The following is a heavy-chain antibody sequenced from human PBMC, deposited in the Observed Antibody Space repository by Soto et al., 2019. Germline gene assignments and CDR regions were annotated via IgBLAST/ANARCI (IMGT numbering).Heavy chain of an antibody. Sequence: KISCKGSGCSFSSYRSGWVPQMAGKGLEWMGIIYPGDSDTRYSPSFQGQVTISADKSISTAYLQWSGLKAPDTAMYYCARTSAAGKYYYGMDVWGQGTTVTVSS. CDR2: IYPGDSDT. CDR3: ARTSAAGKYYYGMDV. CDR1: GCSFSSYR. D-gene: IGHD6-13*01. J-gene: IGHJ6*02. V-gene: IGHV5-51*01.